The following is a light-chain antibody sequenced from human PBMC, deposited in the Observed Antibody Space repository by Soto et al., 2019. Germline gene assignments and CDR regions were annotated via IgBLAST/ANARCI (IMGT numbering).Light chain of an antibody. V-gene: IGKV1-27*01. CDR1: QGISNY. Sequence: QMTQSPSSLSTSLGDRVTITCRASQGISNYLAWYQQKAGKVPSLLIYGASTLQSGVPSRFSGSGSGTDFTLAISNVQPEDVATYYCQRYDSVPFTFGGGTKVEIK. J-gene: IGKJ4*01. CDR2: GAS. CDR3: QRYDSVPFT.